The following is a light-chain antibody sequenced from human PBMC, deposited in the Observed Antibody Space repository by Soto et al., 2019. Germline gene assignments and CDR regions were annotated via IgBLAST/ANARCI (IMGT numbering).Light chain of an antibody. V-gene: IGLV2-8*01. CDR1: SSDVGGYNH. CDR3: SAWDDSLDAPI. CDR2: EVT. J-gene: IGLJ2*01. Sequence: QSALTQPPSASGSPGQSVTISCTGTSSDVGGYNHVSWYQQHPGKAPKVVIYEVTKRPSGVPDRFSGSKSGNTASLTVSGLQAEDEADYFCSAWDDSLDAPIFGGGTKLTVL.